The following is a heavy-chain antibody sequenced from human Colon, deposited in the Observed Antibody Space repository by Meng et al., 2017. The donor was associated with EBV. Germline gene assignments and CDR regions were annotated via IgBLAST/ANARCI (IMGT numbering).Heavy chain of an antibody. J-gene: IGHJ4*02. CDR1: GGPFSGFY. CDR2: IDESGNI. V-gene: IGHV4-34*01. Sequence: QVQLQQRGAGLLQPSETLSLTCSVYGGPFSGFYWTWIRQSPGKGLEWIGEIDESGNIIYNPSLKSRVTISGDTSKNQFSLNVSSVTAADTAVYYCARSRWLLLQLWGQGTLVTVSS. CDR3: ARSRWLLLQL. D-gene: IGHD3-22*01.